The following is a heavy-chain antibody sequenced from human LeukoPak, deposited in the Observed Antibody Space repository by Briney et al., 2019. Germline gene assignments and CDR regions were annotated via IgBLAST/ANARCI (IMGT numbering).Heavy chain of an antibody. CDR2: INPSGGST. CDR1: GYTFTSYY. Sequence: ASVKVSRKASGYTFTSYYMHWVRQAPGQGLEWMGIINPSGGSTSYAQKFQGRVTMTRDTSTSTVYMELSSLRSEDTAVYYCAREGNGDYFEGSNFDYWGQGTLVTVSS. D-gene: IGHD4-17*01. J-gene: IGHJ4*02. V-gene: IGHV1-46*01. CDR3: AREGNGDYFEGSNFDY.